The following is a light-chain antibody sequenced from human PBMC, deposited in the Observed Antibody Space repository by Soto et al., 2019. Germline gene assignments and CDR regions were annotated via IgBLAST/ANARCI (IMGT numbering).Light chain of an antibody. Sequence: EIVLTQSPGTLSLSPGERATLSCRASQSVSSNYLAWYQQKPGQAPRLLIYGASSRATGIPDRFSGSGSGTDFTLTISRLEPEDFAVYPCQQDGSSPITFGGGTKVDIK. CDR2: GAS. CDR1: QSVSSNY. V-gene: IGKV3-20*01. CDR3: QQDGSSPIT. J-gene: IGKJ4*01.